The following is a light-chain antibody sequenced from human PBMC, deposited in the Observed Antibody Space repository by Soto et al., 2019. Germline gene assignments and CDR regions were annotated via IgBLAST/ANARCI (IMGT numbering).Light chain of an antibody. V-gene: IGLV1-44*01. J-gene: IGLJ3*02. Sequence: QSVLTQPPSTSGTLGQRVTISCSGSPSNIGSNTVNWYQQLPGAAPKLLIYIDDQRPSGLPARFSGSRSGTSASLAISGLQSEDEADYYCATWDDSLKGWVFGGGTKLTVL. CDR1: PSNIGSNT. CDR2: IDD. CDR3: ATWDDSLKGWV.